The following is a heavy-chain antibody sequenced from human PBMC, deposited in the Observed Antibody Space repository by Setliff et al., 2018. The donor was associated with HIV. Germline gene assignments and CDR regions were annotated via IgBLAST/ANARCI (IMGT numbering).Heavy chain of an antibody. J-gene: IGHJ3*01. CDR2: MYPGTSTT. Sequence: GESLKISCEASGYSFTTYWIGWVRQMPGKGLEWMGIMYPGTSTTKYSPSFQGQVTISADKSISTTYLQWSSLKASDTAMYYCASLSGYSGDAFDVWGQGTMVTVSS. CDR3: ASLSGYSGDAFDV. D-gene: IGHD3-22*01. CDR1: GYSFTTYW. V-gene: IGHV5-51*01.